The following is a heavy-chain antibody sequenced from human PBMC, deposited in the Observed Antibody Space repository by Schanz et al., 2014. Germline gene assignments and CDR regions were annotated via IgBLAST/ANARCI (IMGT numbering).Heavy chain of an antibody. CDR2: IYYSGST. J-gene: IGHJ5*02. D-gene: IGHD3-10*01. V-gene: IGHV4-31*03. Sequence: QVQLQESGPGLVKPSQTLSLTCTVSGGSISSGGYYWSWIRQHPGKGLEWIGYIYYSGSTYYNPSRKSRVTIAVNTSNNLLPQKFMSATAADTALYYCARLRGGGVIITTWGQGTLVTVSS. CDR1: GGSISSGGYY. CDR3: ARLRGGGVIITT.